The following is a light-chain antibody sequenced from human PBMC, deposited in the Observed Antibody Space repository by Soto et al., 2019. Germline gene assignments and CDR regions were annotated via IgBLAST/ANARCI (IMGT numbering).Light chain of an antibody. CDR2: EVT. CDR1: SGDIGSYNR. J-gene: IGLJ1*01. Sequence: QSALTQPASVSGSPGQSITISCTGTSGDIGSYNRVSWYQQHPGKAPKLIIYEVTDRPSGVSNRFSGSKSGHTASLTISGLQAEDEAEYSCSSYTNINTRACVFGTGTKLTVL. V-gene: IGLV2-14*01. CDR3: SSYTNINTRACV.